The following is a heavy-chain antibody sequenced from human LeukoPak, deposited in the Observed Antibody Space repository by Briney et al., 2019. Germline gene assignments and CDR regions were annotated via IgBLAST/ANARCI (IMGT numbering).Heavy chain of an antibody. D-gene: IGHD3-10*01. CDR3: ARDKGYSGSGSPY. J-gene: IGHJ4*02. Sequence: SVKGRFTISRDDAKNSLYLQMNSLRAEDTAVYYCARDKGYSGSGSPYWGQGTLVTVSS. V-gene: IGHV3-11*06.